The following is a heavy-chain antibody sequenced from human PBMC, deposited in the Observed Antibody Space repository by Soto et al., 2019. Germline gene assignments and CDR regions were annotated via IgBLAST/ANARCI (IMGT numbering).Heavy chain of an antibody. V-gene: IGHV2-5*02. CDR2: VHWDDDK. Sequence: QITLKESGPTLVKPTQTLTLTCTFSGFSLTTRGVTVGWIRRPPGKALEWLAAVHWDDDKRYSPSLKNRLTTTKDTSENQVVLTMTNMEPVDTATYYCAHRRQDYEADYWGQGTLVTVSS. CDR3: AHRRQDYEADY. J-gene: IGHJ4*02. D-gene: IGHD3-22*01. CDR1: GFSLTTRGVT.